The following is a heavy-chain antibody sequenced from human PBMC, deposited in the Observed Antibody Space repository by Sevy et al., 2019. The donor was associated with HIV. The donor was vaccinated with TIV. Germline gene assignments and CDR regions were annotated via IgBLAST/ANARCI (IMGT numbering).Heavy chain of an antibody. CDR2: ISSSSSYI. Sequence: GGCLRLSCAASGFTFSSYSMNWVRQAPGKGLEWVSSISSSSSYIYYADSVKGRFTISRDNAKNSLYLQMNSLRAEDTAVYYCARDLCSGGSCYSGFPDYWGQGTLVTVSS. V-gene: IGHV3-21*01. CDR1: GFTFSSYS. CDR3: ARDLCSGGSCYSGFPDY. J-gene: IGHJ4*02. D-gene: IGHD2-15*01.